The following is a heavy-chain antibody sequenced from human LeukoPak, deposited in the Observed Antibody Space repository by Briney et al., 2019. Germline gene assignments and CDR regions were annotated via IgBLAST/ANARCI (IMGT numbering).Heavy chain of an antibody. D-gene: IGHD6-13*01. CDR2: VYSSGTT. V-gene: IGHV4-4*07. J-gene: IGHJ3*02. CDR3: ARGYKPASGKDGAFDI. Sequence: SETLSLTCTVSGDSINNFYWSWTRQPAGKGLECIGRVYSSGTTDYNPSLKSRVSMSVGTSSNQFSLRLSTMTAADTALYYCARGYKPASGKDGAFDIWGQGTMVTVSS. CDR1: GDSINNFY.